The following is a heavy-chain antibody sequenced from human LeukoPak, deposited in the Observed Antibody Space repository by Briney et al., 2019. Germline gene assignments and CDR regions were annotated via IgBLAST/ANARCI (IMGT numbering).Heavy chain of an antibody. D-gene: IGHD3-10*01. CDR3: ASWGGMVRGVISQNY. CDR2: ISSSSSYI. Sequence: GGSLRLSCAASGFTFSSYSMNWVRQAPGKGLEWVSSISSSSSYIYYADSVKGRFTISRDNAKNSLYLQMNSLRAEDTAVYYCASWGGMVRGVISQNYWGQGTLVTVSS. J-gene: IGHJ4*02. V-gene: IGHV3-21*01. CDR1: GFTFSSYS.